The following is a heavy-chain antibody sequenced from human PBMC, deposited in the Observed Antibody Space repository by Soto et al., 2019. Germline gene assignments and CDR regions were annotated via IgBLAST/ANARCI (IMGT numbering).Heavy chain of an antibody. CDR2: TTGSGGTA. CDR3: AKHSGYDHYYGMDV. Sequence: EVQLLESGGGVVPPWGSLRLLCAASILRFYLYALSWVRPAPGEGVEWVPATTGSGGTAYYAGSVKGRFTISRDNSKNTLYLQMDSLRAEDTAVYYCAKHSGYDHYYGMDVWGQGTTVTVSS. J-gene: IGHJ6*02. CDR1: ILRFYLYA. V-gene: IGHV3-23*01. D-gene: IGHD5-12*01.